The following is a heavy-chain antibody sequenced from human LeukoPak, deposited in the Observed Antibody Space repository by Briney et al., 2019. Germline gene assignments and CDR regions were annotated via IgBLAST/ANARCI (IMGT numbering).Heavy chain of an antibody. V-gene: IGHV3-48*01. Sequence: GGSLRLSCAASGYTFSSYSMNWVRQAPGKGLEWVLYISSSRTTIYYGDSVKGRFTISRDNAKRSLYLQMNSLRAEDTTVYYCAIFSRSYCSSTGCSKYFDYWGQGTLVTVSS. CDR1: GYTFSSYS. CDR2: ISSSRTTI. J-gene: IGHJ4*02. D-gene: IGHD2-2*01. CDR3: AIFSRSYCSSTGCSKYFDY.